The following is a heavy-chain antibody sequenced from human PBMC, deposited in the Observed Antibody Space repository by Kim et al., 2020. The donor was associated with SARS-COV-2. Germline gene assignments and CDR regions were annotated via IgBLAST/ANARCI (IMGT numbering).Heavy chain of an antibody. Sequence: GGSLRLSCAASGFIFSGSAMTWVRQTPGKGLEWVAAISGDGTITYYAESVKGPFAISRDNSKNTLYLQINGLRAEDTAIYFCAKRKYCGGGSCYYFDYWGQGTLVTVS. D-gene: IGHD2-21*01. CDR3: AKRKYCGGGSCYYFDY. V-gene: IGHV3-23*01. CDR1: GFIFSGSA. CDR2: ISGDGTIT. J-gene: IGHJ4*02.